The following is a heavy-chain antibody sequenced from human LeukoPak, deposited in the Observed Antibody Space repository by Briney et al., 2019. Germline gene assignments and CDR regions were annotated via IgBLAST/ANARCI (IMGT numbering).Heavy chain of an antibody. J-gene: IGHJ4*02. D-gene: IGHD1-14*01. CDR3: VRPLPDNY. V-gene: IGHV3-7*04. CDR2: IKQDGSEK. CDR1: GLTFSSYW. Sequence: PGGSLRLSCAASGLTFSSYWMTWVRQAPGKGLEWVANIKQDGSEKYYVDSVKGRFTISRDNAKNSVYLQMNSLRAEDTAVYYCVRPLPDNYWGQGTQVTVSS.